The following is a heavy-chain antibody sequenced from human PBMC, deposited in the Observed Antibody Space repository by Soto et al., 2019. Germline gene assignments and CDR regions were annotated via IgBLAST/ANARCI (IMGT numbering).Heavy chain of an antibody. CDR2: IYHSGST. Sequence: SETLSLPCAVSVRSIMGSNWWSLVRQPPGKGLEWIGKIYHSGSTNYNPSLKSRVTISVDKSKNQFSLKLSSVTAADTAVYYCARVYMVRGTIIRYFDYWGQG. D-gene: IGHD3-10*01. J-gene: IGHJ4*02. CDR3: ARVYMVRGTIIRYFDY. V-gene: IGHV4-4*02. CDR1: VRSIMGSNW.